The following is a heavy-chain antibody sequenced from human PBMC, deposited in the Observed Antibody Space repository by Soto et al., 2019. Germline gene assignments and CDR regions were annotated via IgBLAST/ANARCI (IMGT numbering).Heavy chain of an antibody. J-gene: IGHJ4*02. D-gene: IGHD4-17*01. V-gene: IGHV3-7*03. CDR2: IKQDGSEK. CDR3: ARDYGDSLVYFDY. CDR1: GFTFSSYW. Sequence: GSLRLSCAASGFTFSSYWMSWVRQAPGKGLEWVANIKQDGSEKYYVDSVKGRFTISRDNAKNSLYLQMNSLRAEDTAVYYCARDYGDSLVYFDYWGQGTLVTVSS.